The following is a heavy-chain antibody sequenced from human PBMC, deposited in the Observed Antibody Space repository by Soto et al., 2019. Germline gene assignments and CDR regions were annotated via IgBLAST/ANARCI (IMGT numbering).Heavy chain of an antibody. CDR2: IYYSGTT. J-gene: IGHJ6*02. V-gene: IGHV4-30-4*01. Sequence: LSLTCTVSGASISSGDYYWTWIRQPPGKGLEWIGYIYYSGTTYYNPSLKSRVTISVDTSKNQFSLKMNSVTDADTAVYYCARDQAAAGKEDSYHYYGTDVWGQGTTVTVSS. D-gene: IGHD6-13*01. CDR1: GASISSGDYY. CDR3: ARDQAAAGKEDSYHYYGTDV.